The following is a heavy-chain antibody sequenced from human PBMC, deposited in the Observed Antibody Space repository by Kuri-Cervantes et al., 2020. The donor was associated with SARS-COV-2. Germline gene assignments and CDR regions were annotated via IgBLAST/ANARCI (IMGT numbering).Heavy chain of an antibody. V-gene: IGHV3-43*01. Sequence: GESLKISCAASGFTFDDYTMHWVRQAPGKGLEWVSLISWDGGSTYYADSVKGRFTISRDNSKNSLYLQMNSLRAEDTAVYYCARQYSSSWDYYGMDVWGQGTTVTVSS. CDR2: ISWDGGST. CDR3: ARQYSSSWDYYGMDV. D-gene: IGHD6-13*01. J-gene: IGHJ6*02. CDR1: GFTFDDYT.